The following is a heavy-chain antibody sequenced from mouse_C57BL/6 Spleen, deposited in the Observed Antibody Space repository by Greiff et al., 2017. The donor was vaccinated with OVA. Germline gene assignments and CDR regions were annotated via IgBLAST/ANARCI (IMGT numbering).Heavy chain of an antibody. V-gene: IGHV1-42*01. J-gene: IGHJ1*03. CDR2: INPSTGGT. CDR3: ASRPGTYWYFDV. CDR1: GYSFTGYY. Sequence: EVQLQQSGPELVKPGASVKISCKASGYSFTGYYMNWVKQSPEKSLEWIGEINPSTGGTTYNQKFKAKATLTVDKSSSTAYMQLKSLTSEDSAVYYCASRPGTYWYFDVWGTGTTDTVSS. D-gene: IGHD4-1*01.